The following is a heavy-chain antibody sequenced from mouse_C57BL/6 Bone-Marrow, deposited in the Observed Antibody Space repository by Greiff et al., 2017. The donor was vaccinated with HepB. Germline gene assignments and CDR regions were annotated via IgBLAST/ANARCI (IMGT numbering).Heavy chain of an antibody. CDR2: IDPNSGGT. CDR3: ARMDY. CDR1: AYTFPRSW. V-gene: IGHV1-72*01. Sequence: QVQLHRLGAELVRPGASVKLSCKASAYTFPRSWMHWVKQRPGRGLEGIGRIDPNSGGTKYNEKFKSKATLTVDKPSSTAYMQLSSLTSEDSAVYYCARMDYWGQGTSVTVSS. J-gene: IGHJ4*01.